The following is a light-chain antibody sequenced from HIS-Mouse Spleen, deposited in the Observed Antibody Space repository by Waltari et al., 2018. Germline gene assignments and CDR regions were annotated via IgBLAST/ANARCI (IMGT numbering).Light chain of an antibody. V-gene: IGLV2-8*01. CDR2: EVS. Sequence: QSALTQPPSASGSPGQSVTISCTGTSRDVGGYNYFSWYQQHPGKAPQLMIYEVSKRPSGVPDRFSGSKAGNTASLTVSGLQAEDEADYYCSSYAGSNNFVFGTGTKVTVL. J-gene: IGLJ1*01. CDR3: SSYAGSNNFV. CDR1: SRDVGGYNY.